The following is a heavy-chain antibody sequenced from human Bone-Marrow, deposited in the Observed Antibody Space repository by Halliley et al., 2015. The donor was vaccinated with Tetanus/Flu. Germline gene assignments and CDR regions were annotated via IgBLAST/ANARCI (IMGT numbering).Heavy chain of an antibody. Sequence: GLVKPSETLSLTRTVSGGSIGNYYWTWIRQPPGKGLEWIGYIYYSGGTNYNRSLKSRVTISVDKSKNQFSVNLRSVTAADTAVYYCAREAYSYYGMDVWGQGTTVIVSS. CDR1: GGSIGNYY. V-gene: IGHV4-59*01. CDR3: AREAYSYYGMDV. J-gene: IGHJ6*02. CDR2: IYYSGGT.